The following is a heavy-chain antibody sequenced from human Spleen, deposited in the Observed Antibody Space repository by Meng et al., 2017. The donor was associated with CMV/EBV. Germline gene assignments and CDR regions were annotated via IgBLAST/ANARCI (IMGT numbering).Heavy chain of an antibody. J-gene: IGHJ5*02. CDR2: ISGSGGST. D-gene: IGHD6-19*01. CDR3: VRNSYGSGSNWFDP. V-gene: IGHV3-23*01. Sequence: GGSLRLSCAASGFTFSSYAMHWVRQAPGKGLEWVSAISGSGGSTYYADSVRGRFTISRDNAKNTLYLQMNSLRAEDTAVYYCVRNSYGSGSNWFDPWGQGTLVTVSS. CDR1: GFTFSSYA.